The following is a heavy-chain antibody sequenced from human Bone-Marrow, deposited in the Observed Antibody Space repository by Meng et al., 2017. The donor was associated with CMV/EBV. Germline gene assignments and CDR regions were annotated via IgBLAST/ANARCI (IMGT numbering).Heavy chain of an antibody. CDR1: GFTFDDYT. Sequence: GESLKISCAASGFTFDDYTMHWVRQAPGKGLEWVSLISWDGGSTYYADSVKGRFTISRDNSKNSLYLQMNSLRTEDTALYYCAKGNYYDSSGYSCYFEYWGQGTLVTVSS. D-gene: IGHD3-22*01. J-gene: IGHJ4*02. CDR3: AKGNYYDSSGYSCYFEY. CDR2: ISWDGGST. V-gene: IGHV3-43*01.